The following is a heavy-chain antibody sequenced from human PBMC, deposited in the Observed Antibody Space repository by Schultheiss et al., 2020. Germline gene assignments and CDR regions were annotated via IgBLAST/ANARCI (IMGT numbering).Heavy chain of an antibody. CDR2: ISSSSSTI. CDR3: ARDQRRAGGAFDI. CDR1: GFTFSSYS. J-gene: IGHJ3*02. Sequence: GESLKISCAASGFTFSSYSMNWVRQAPGKGLERVSYISSSSSTIYYADSVKGRFTISRDNAKNSLYLQMNSLRDEDTAVYYCARDQRRAGGAFDIWGQGTMVTVSS. D-gene: IGHD3-10*01. V-gene: IGHV3-48*02.